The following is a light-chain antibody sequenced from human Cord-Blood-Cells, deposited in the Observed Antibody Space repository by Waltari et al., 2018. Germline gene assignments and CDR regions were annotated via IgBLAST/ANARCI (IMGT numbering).Light chain of an antibody. CDR1: QSISSY. J-gene: IGKJ5*01. CDR2: AAS. CDR3: QQSYSTPSIT. V-gene: IGKV1-39*01. Sequence: DIQMTQSPSSLAASVGDRVIITYRASQSISSYLNWYQQKPGKAPKLLIYAASSLQSGVPSRFSGSGSGTDFTLTISSLQPEDFATYYCQQSYSTPSITFGQGTRLEIK.